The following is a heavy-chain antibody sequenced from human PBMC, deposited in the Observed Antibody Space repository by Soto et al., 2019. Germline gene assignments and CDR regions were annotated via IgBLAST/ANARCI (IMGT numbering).Heavy chain of an antibody. Sequence: QVQLVQSGAEVKKPGASVKVSCKASGYTFTSYGISWVRQAPGQGLEWVRWISAYNGNTNYAQKLQGRVTMTTDTSTSTAYMELRSLRSDDTAVYYCARDRTIFGVVIAHDYYGMDVWGQGTTVTVSS. CDR3: ARDRTIFGVVIAHDYYGMDV. CDR1: GYTFTSYG. D-gene: IGHD3-3*01. J-gene: IGHJ6*02. V-gene: IGHV1-18*01. CDR2: ISAYNGNT.